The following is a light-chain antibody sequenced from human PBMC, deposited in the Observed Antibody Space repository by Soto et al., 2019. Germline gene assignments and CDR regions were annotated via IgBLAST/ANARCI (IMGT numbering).Light chain of an antibody. CDR3: QQDGSSPPGT. J-gene: IGKJ1*01. V-gene: IGKV3-20*01. CDR2: GAS. CDR1: ESVSSSY. Sequence: EIVLTQSPGTLSLSPGERATLSCRASESVSSSYLAWYQQKPGQAPRLLIYGASSRATGIPDRFSGRGSGTDFTLTISRLEPEDCAVYYCQQDGSSPPGTFGQGTKVEIK.